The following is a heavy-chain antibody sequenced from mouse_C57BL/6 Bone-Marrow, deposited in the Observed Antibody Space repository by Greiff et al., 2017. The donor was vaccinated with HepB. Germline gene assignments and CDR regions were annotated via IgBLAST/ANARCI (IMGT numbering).Heavy chain of an antibody. Sequence: EVQLVESGPELVKPGASVKISCKASGYSFTGYYMNWVKQSPEKGLEWIREINPSTGGTTYNQKFKAKATLTVDKSSSTAYMQLKSLTSEDSAVYYCARASWVAMDYWGQGTSVTVSS. V-gene: IGHV1-42*01. CDR3: ARASWVAMDY. J-gene: IGHJ4*01. D-gene: IGHD4-1*01. CDR2: INPSTGGT. CDR1: GYSFTGYY.